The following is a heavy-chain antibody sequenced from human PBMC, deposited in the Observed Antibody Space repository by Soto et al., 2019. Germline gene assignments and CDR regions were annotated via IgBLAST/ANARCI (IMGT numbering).Heavy chain of an antibody. J-gene: IGHJ6*03. CDR3: TTDLQLVEYYYYYMDV. CDR2: IKSKTDGGTT. CDR1: GFTFSNAW. V-gene: IGHV3-15*01. Sequence: EVQLVESGGGLVKPGGSLRLSCAASGFTFSNAWMSWVRQAPGKGLEWVGRIKSKTDGGTTDYAAPVKGRFTISRDDSNNTLYLQMNSLKTEDTAVYYCTTDLQLVEYYYYYMDVWGKGTTVTVSS.